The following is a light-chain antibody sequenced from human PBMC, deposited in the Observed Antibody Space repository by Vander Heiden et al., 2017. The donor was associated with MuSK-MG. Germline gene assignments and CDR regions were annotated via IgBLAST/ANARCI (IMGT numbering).Light chain of an antibody. CDR3: CSYAGSYTSRV. V-gene: IGLV2-11*01. CDR1: SSDVGGYNY. J-gene: IGLJ2*01. Sequence: QSALTPPRSVSGSPGQFVTISCTGTSSDVGGYNYVSWYQQHPGKAPKLMIYDVSKRPSGVPDRFSGSKSGNTASLTISGLQAEDEADYYCCSYAGSYTSRVFGGGTKLTVL. CDR2: DVS.